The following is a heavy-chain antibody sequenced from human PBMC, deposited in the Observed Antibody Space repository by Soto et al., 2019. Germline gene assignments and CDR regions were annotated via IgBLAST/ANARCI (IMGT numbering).Heavy chain of an antibody. CDR3: XXXXXXXXEAFGI. Sequence: EVQLLESGGGLVQPGGSLRLSCAASGFTFSXXXXXXXXXXXXXXXAWVSSISGSGGSTYYADSVKGRFTMSRDNXXXXXXXXXXXXXXXXXXXXXXXXXXXXXXEAFGIWGQGTMVTVSS. V-gene: IGHV3-23*01. J-gene: IGHJ3*02. CDR2: ISGSGGST. CDR1: GFTFSXXX.